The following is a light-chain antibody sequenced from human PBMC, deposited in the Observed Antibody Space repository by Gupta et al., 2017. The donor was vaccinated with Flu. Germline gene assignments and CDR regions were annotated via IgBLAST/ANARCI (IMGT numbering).Light chain of an antibody. V-gene: IGKV3-20*01. Sequence: EIVLTQSPDTLSLSPGETATLSCRASQSISSSFLGWYQQKPGQPPRLLIFGASRRATGIPDRFSGSGSGTDFTLTISGLAPEDCAVYFCQQYGTSPWPFGQGTKVEIK. J-gene: IGKJ1*01. CDR1: QSISSSF. CDR2: GAS. CDR3: QQYGTSPWP.